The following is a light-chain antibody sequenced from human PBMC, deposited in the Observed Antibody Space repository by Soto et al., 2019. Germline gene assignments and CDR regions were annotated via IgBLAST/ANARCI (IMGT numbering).Light chain of an antibody. V-gene: IGKV3-20*01. CDR2: GAS. J-gene: IGKJ4*01. Sequence: ELVLTQSPGTLSLSPGERATLSCRASQSVSTNYLAWYQQRPGQAPRLLNYGASSRATITPDRFSGSGAGTDFTLTISILEPEDFAVYYCQQYGSSPLTFGGGTKVEIK. CDR1: QSVSTNY. CDR3: QQYGSSPLT.